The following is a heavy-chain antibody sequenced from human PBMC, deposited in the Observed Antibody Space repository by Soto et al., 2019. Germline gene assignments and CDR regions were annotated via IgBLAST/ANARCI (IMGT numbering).Heavy chain of an antibody. J-gene: IGHJ6*02. CDR3: AREKKHQSLGGRFGMDV. D-gene: IGHD2-2*01. CDR1: GFIFSDFS. Sequence: GGSLRLSCAKRGFIFSDFSMNWLRQAPGQGLEWVASIGSSGGYIFYADSVKGRFTISRDNAKKSLDLQINSLRAEDTAVYYCAREKKHQSLGGRFGMDVWGQGTKVTVSS. V-gene: IGHV3-21*01. CDR2: IGSSGGYI.